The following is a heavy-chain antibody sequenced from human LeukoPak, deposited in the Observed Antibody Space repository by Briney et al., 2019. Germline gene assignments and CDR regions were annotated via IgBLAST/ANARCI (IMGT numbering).Heavy chain of an antibody. CDR3: AAAPKGSEILTAPYY. CDR2: IVVGSGNT. V-gene: IGHV1-58*02. CDR1: GFTFTSSA. D-gene: IGHD2-15*01. J-gene: IGHJ4*02. Sequence: SVKVSCKASGFTFTSSAMQWVRQARGQRLEWIGWIVVGSGNTNYAQKFQERVTITRDMSTSTAYMELSSLRSEDTAVYYCAAAPKGSEILTAPYYWGQGTLVTVSS.